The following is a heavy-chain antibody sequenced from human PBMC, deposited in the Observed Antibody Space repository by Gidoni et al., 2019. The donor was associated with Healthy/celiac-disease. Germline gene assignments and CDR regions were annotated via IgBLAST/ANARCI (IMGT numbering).Heavy chain of an antibody. Sequence: QVQLVESGGGVVQPGRSLSPSCAASGFPFSRHGMPWVRQAPGKGLEWVAVIWYDGSNKYYADSVKGRFTISRDNSKNTLYLQMNSLRAEDTAVYYCAREYYYDSSGYRDYYGMDVWGQGTTVTVSS. CDR3: AREYYYDSSGYRDYYGMDV. V-gene: IGHV3-33*01. J-gene: IGHJ6*02. CDR2: IWYDGSNK. D-gene: IGHD3-22*01. CDR1: GFPFSRHG.